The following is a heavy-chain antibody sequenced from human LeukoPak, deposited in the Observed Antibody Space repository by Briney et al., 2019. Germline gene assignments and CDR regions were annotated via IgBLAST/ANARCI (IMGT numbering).Heavy chain of an antibody. J-gene: IGHJ3*02. CDR2: IIPIFGTA. V-gene: IGHV1-69*05. D-gene: IGHD3-22*01. Sequence: SVKVSCKASGGTFRSCAINWLRQAPGQGLEWMGRIIPIFGTANYAQKFQGRVTITTDESTSTAYMELSSLRSEDTAVYYCARASEYYYDSSGYLVQAYAFDIWGQGTMVTVSS. CDR1: GGTFRSCA. CDR3: ARASEYYYDSSGYLVQAYAFDI.